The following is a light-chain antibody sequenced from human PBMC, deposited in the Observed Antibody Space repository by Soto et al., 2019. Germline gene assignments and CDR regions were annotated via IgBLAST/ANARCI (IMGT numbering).Light chain of an antibody. J-gene: IGLJ1*01. CDR1: NIQSKS. CDR2: DDS. Sequence: SYELTQPPSVSVAPGQTARITCGGNNIQSKSVRWYQQKPGQAPVLVVHDDSDRPSGIPERFSGSNSGNTATLTISRVEAGDESDYYRQVWDSSSAQYVFGTGTKVTVL. CDR3: QVWDSSSAQYV. V-gene: IGLV3-21*02.